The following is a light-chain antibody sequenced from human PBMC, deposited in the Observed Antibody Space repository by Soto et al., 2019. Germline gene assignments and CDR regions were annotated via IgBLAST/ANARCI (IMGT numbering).Light chain of an antibody. CDR2: DVN. CDR1: SSDVGGYNY. Sequence: QSVLTQPASVSGSPGQSITISCTGTSSDVGGYNYVSWYQQYPGKAPKLMIYDVNNWPSGVSNRFSGSKSGNTASLTISGLQAEDEADYYCSSYTSSSTLVVFGGGTKLTVL. V-gene: IGLV2-14*01. J-gene: IGLJ2*01. CDR3: SSYTSSSTLVV.